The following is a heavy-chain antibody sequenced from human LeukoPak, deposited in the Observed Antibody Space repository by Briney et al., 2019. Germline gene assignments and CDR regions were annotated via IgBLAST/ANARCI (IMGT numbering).Heavy chain of an antibody. V-gene: IGHV3-21*01. J-gene: IGHJ5*02. Sequence: GGSLRLSCAASGFTFSRYSMNWVRQAPGKGLEWVSSISISSNYIYYPDSLKGRFTISRDNAKNSLYLQMNSLRAEDTAVYYCARGLAVAGSSWFDPWGQGTLVSVSS. CDR3: ARGLAVAGSSWFDP. CDR2: ISISSNYI. D-gene: IGHD6-19*01. CDR1: GFTFSRYS.